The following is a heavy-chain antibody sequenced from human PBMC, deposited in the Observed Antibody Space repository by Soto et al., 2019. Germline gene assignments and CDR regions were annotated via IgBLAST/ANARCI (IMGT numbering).Heavy chain of an antibody. CDR2: IYYSGST. Sequence: PSETLSLTCTVSGGAISSYYWSWIRQPPGKGLEWIGYIYYSGSTNYNPSLKSRVTISVDTSKNQFSLKLSSVTAADTAVYYCARTTGVAATPLPYYFDYWGQGTLVTVSS. V-gene: IGHV4-59*01. D-gene: IGHD2-15*01. CDR3: ARTTGVAATPLPYYFDY. CDR1: GGAISSYY. J-gene: IGHJ4*02.